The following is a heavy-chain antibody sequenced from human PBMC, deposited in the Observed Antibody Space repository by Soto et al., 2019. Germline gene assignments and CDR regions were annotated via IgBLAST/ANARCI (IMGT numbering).Heavy chain of an antibody. CDR1: GFTISTYA. D-gene: IGHD3-10*01. J-gene: IGHJ6*02. CDR2: TSYSGERT. Sequence: EVPLLESGGGLAQPGGSLRLSCVPSGFTISTYAMGWVRQAPGKGLEWVAVTSYSGERTYYLDSVKGRFTISRDTSKNTVYLQMNSLRAEETAVYYCVKDRVRGSRTHYNVLSGGMDVWGQGTTVTVSS. CDR3: VKDRVRGSRTHYNVLSGGMDV. V-gene: IGHV3-23*01.